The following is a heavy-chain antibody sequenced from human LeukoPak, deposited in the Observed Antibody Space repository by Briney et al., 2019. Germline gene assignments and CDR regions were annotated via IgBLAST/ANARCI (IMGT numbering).Heavy chain of an antibody. Sequence: GRSLRLSCAASGFTFSSYGMHWVRQAPGKGLEWVAVISYDGSNKYYADSVKGRFTISRDNSKNTLYLQMNSLRAEDTAVYYCVRRGLIVTEYLERWGQGTLVIVSS. J-gene: IGHJ1*01. V-gene: IGHV3-30*03. D-gene: IGHD3-10*01. CDR3: VRRGLIVTEYLER. CDR1: GFTFSSYG. CDR2: ISYDGSNK.